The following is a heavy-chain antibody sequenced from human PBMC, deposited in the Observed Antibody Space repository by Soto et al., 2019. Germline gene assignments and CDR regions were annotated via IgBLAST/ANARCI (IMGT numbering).Heavy chain of an antibody. J-gene: IGHJ6*03. CDR3: ARGLHSNYYYYYMDV. CDR1: GYTFTSYD. V-gene: IGHV1-8*01. CDR2: MNPNSGNT. D-gene: IGHD4-4*01. Sequence: ASVKVSCKASGYTFTSYDSNWVRQATGQGLEWMGWMNPNSGNTGYAQKFQGRVTMTRNTSISTAYMELSSLRSEDTAVYYCARGLHSNYYYYYMDVWGKGTTVTVSS.